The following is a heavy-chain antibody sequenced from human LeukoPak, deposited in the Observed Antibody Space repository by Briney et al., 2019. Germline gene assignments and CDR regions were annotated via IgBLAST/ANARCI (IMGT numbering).Heavy chain of an antibody. V-gene: IGHV5-51*01. Sequence: GESLKISCKGSGYSFTTYWIGWVRPMPGKGLEWMGIIYPGDSDTTYSPSLQGQVTISADTSISTAYLQWSSLKASDTAMYYCARRSAGTYDYWGQGTLVTVSS. CDR3: ARRSAGTYDY. J-gene: IGHJ4*02. D-gene: IGHD6-13*01. CDR1: GYSFTTYW. CDR2: IYPGDSDT.